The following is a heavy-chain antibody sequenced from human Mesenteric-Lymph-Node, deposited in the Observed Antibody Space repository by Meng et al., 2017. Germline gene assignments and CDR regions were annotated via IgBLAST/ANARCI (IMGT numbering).Heavy chain of an antibody. J-gene: IGHJ4*02. Sequence: QVQLRESGPALVKPSETLSLTCAVSGDSITNHNWWAWVRQPPGKGLEWIGEIPHRGSSAYNPSLKSRVTISVDTSKNQFSLKLSSVTAADTAVYFCARGELLWDYWGQGTLVTVSS. CDR1: GDSITNHNW. D-gene: IGHD2-2*01. CDR2: IPHRGSS. CDR3: ARGELLWDY. V-gene: IGHV4-4*02.